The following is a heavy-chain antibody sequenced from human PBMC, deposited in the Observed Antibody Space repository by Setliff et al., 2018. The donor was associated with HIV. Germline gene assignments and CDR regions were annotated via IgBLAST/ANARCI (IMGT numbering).Heavy chain of an antibody. Sequence: PSETLSLTCAVSGYSISSGYYWGWIRQPPGKGLEWIGNIYHTGSISYNPSLKSRVTTSVDMSKNHFSLKLSSVTAADTAVYYCARSHYGMMGNWYFDLWGRGTLVTVSS. CDR3: ARSHYGMMGNWYFDL. CDR1: GYSISSGYY. D-gene: IGHD3-10*01. J-gene: IGHJ2*01. CDR2: IYHTGSI. V-gene: IGHV4-38-2*01.